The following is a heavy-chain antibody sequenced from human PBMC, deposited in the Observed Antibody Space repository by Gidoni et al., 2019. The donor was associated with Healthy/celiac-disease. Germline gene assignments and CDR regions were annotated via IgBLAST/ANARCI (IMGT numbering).Heavy chain of an antibody. CDR2: IYYSGST. D-gene: IGHD3-22*01. Sequence: QVQLQESGPGLVKPSETLSLTCTVSGGSVSSGSYYWSWIRQPPGKGLEWIGYIYYSGSTNYNPSLKSRVTISVDTSKNQFSLKLSSVTAADTAVYYCAREPYYYDSSPSGILRDAFDIWGQGTMVTVSS. CDR1: GGSVSSGSYY. J-gene: IGHJ3*02. CDR3: AREPYYYDSSPSGILRDAFDI. V-gene: IGHV4-61*01.